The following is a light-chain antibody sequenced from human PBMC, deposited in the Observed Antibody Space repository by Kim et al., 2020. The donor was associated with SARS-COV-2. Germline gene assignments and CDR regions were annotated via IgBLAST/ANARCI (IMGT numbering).Light chain of an antibody. J-gene: IGLJ1*01. CDR1: STDIGSYNL. Sequence: GQSITISCTGSSTDIGSYNLVSWYQYHPGKAPKLMIYAVTKRPSGVSNRFSGSESGNTASLTISGLQAEDEADYYCCSYAGSSTYVFGTGTKVTVL. V-gene: IGLV2-23*02. CDR2: AVT. CDR3: CSYAGSSTYV.